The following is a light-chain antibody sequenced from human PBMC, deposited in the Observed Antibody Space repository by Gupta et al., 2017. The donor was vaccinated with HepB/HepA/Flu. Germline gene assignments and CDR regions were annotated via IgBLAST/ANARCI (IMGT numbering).Light chain of an antibody. CDR2: WAS. CDR1: RSLFYTDNKKNY. J-gene: IGKJ4*01. V-gene: IGKV4-1*01. Sequence: DILMTQSPDSLTVSLGERATINCQSGRSLFYTDNKKNYLAWYQQKPGQAPRLLFYWASERESGVPDRFRASGSGTDFSLTITSLQAEDAAVYFCQQYWTTPLTFGGGTKVEIK. CDR3: QQYWTTPLT.